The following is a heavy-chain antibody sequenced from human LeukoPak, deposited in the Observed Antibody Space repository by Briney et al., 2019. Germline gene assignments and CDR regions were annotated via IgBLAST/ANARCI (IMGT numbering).Heavy chain of an antibody. CDR3: AKSKVVAATMGRFDY. Sequence: GGSLRLSCAASGFTFSSYAMNWVRQAPGKGLEWVSAISGSDGSTYYADSVKGRFTISRDNSKNTLYLQMNSLRAEDTAVYYCAKSKVVAATMGRFDYWGQGTLVTVS. CDR2: ISGSDGST. D-gene: IGHD2-15*01. J-gene: IGHJ4*02. V-gene: IGHV3-23*01. CDR1: GFTFSSYA.